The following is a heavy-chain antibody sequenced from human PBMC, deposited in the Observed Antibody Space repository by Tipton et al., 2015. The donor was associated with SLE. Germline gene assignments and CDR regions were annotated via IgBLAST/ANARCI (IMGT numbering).Heavy chain of an antibody. CDR3: ARVGATNWFDP. CDR2: IYYSGST. V-gene: IGHV4-39*07. D-gene: IGHD1-26*01. J-gene: IGHJ5*02. Sequence: TLFLTCTVSGGSISSSSYYWGWIRQPPGKGLEWIGSIYYSGSTYYNPSLKSRVTISVDTSKNQFSLKLSSVTAADTAVYYCARVGATNWFDPWGQGTLVTVSS. CDR1: GGSISSSSYY.